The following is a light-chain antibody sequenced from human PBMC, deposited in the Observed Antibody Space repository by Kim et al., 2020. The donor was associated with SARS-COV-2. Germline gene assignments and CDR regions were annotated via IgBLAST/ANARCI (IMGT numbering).Light chain of an antibody. CDR2: GAS. J-gene: IGKJ2*04. Sequence: SVSPGERATPSCTASQSVSSNLAWYQQKPGQAPRLLISGASTRATGIPARFSGSGSGTEFTLTISSLQSEDFAVYYCQQYNNWPGSFGQGTKLEI. CDR3: QQYNNWPGS. V-gene: IGKV3-15*01. CDR1: QSVSSN.